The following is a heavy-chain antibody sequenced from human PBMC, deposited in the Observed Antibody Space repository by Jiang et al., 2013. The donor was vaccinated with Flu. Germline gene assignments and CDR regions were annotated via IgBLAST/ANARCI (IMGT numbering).Heavy chain of an antibody. CDR2: ISSSSSYI. J-gene: IGHJ4*02. V-gene: IGHV3-21*01. D-gene: IGHD6-19*01. CDR1: GFTFSSYS. CDR3: ARESGAGWYYDY. Sequence: QLLESGGGVVQPGMSLRLSCAASGFTFSSYSMNWVRQAPGKGLEWVSSISSSSSYIYYADSVKGRFTISRDNAKNSLYLQMNSLRAEDTAVYYCARESGAGWYYDYWGQGTLVTVSS.